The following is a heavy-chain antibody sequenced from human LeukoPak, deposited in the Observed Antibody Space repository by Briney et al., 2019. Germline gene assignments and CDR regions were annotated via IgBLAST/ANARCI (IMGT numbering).Heavy chain of an antibody. Sequence: SETLSLTCTVSGGSISSYYWSWIRQPAGKGLEWIGRIYTSGSTNYNPSLKSRVTMSVDTSKNQFSLKLSSVTAADTAVYYCASVGSSWYGHYYGMDVWGQGTTVTVFS. D-gene: IGHD6-13*01. J-gene: IGHJ6*02. CDR3: ASVGSSWYGHYYGMDV. CDR2: IYTSGST. CDR1: GGSISSYY. V-gene: IGHV4-4*07.